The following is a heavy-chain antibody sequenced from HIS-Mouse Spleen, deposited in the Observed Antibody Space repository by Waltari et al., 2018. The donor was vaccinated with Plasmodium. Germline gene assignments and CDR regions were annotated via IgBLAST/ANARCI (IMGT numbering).Heavy chain of an antibody. CDR1: GGSFRCYY. J-gene: IGHJ4*02. V-gene: IGHV4-34*01. Sequence: QVQLQQWGAGLLKPSETLSPTCAVYGGSFRCYYWRWISQAQGKGLEWIGEINHSGSTNYNPSLKSRVTISVDTSKNQFSLKLSSVTAADTAVYYCARGHYSSSYHFDYWGQGTLVTVSS. CDR3: ARGHYSSSYHFDY. D-gene: IGHD6-13*01. CDR2: INHSGST.